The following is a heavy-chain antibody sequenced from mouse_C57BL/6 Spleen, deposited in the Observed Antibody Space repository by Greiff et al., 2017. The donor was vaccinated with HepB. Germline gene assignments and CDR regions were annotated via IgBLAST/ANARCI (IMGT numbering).Heavy chain of an antibody. CDR1: GFTFSSYA. CDR2: ISDGGSYT. Sequence: EVQGVESGGGLVKPGGSLKLSCAASGFTFSSYAMSWVRQTPEKRLEWVATISDGGSYTYYPDNVKGRFTISRDNAKNNLYLQMSHLKSEDTAMYYCARDLDDYDEDYYAMDYWGQGTSGTVSS. D-gene: IGHD2-4*01. J-gene: IGHJ4*01. V-gene: IGHV5-4*01. CDR3: ARDLDDYDEDYYAMDY.